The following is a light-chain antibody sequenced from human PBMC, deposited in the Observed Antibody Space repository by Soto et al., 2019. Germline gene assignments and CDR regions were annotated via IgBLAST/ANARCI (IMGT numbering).Light chain of an antibody. V-gene: IGKV3-20*01. CDR2: SIS. CDR3: QQYSTLPHP. CDR1: QSGTNSF. J-gene: IGKJ2*01. Sequence: ENMLTQAPDTLSLAQGESDTLSVRDSQSGTNSFFARYQQKPGHAPRLLIYSISIRATGIPDRFSGSGSVTDFTLSIRILEPDDFVVYYCQQYSTLPHPFGQGTPLEV.